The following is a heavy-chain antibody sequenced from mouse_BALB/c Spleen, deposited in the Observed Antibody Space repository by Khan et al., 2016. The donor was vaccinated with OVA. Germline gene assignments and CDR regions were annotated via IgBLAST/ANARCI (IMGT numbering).Heavy chain of an antibody. CDR3: ARAYYRYDGYYAMDY. J-gene: IGHJ4*01. D-gene: IGHD2-14*01. CDR1: GFSLFRYN. CDR2: IWGGGGT. Sequence: QVQLQQSGPGLVALSQSLSITCTVSGFSLFRYNIHCVRQPPGKGLEWLGMIWGGGGTDYILTLKSRLSISKDISKSQVFLKMNSLQTDDTAMYYCARAYYRYDGYYAMDYWGQGTSVTVSS. V-gene: IGHV2-6-4*01.